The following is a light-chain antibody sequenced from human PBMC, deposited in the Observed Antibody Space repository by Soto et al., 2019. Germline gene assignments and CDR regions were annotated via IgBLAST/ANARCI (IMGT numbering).Light chain of an antibody. CDR1: QSVSSSF. J-gene: IGKJ2*01. CDR2: GAS. Sequence: EIVLTQSPGTLSLSPGERATLSCRASQSVSSSFLAWYQQKPGQAPRLLIYGASTRATGIPDRFSGSGSGTDFSLTISRLEPEDFAVYHCQQFGSLPYTFGQGTKLEI. CDR3: QQFGSLPYT. V-gene: IGKV3-20*01.